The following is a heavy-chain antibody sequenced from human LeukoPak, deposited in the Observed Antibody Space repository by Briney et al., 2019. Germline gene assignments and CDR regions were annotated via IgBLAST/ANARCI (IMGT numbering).Heavy chain of an antibody. CDR2: IYYSGST. CDR1: GGSISSSSYY. V-gene: IGHV4-39*07. Sequence: SETLSLTCTVSGGSISSSSYYWGWIRQPPGKGLEWIGSIYYSGSTYYNPSLKSRVTISVDTSKNQFSLKLSSVTAADTAVYYCARPHYDILTGYYLGNWFDPWGQGTLVTVSS. CDR3: ARPHYDILTGYYLGNWFDP. J-gene: IGHJ5*02. D-gene: IGHD3-9*01.